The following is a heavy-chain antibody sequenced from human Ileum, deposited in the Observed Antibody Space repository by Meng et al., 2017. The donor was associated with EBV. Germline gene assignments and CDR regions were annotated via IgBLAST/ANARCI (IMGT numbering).Heavy chain of an antibody. Sequence: QGQLGQSGAEVKQPGASVKVSCKTSGYTFSDHYMYWVRQVPGQGLEWMGRINPNGGGTLYAQKFRGRVTMTRDMSNSTVFMELSRLRSDDTDIYYCARDSEKLLGWFDPWGQGTLVTVSS. V-gene: IGHV1-2*05. CDR3: ARDSEKLLGWFDP. CDR2: INPNGGGT. D-gene: IGHD6-19*01. CDR1: GYTFSDHY. J-gene: IGHJ5*02.